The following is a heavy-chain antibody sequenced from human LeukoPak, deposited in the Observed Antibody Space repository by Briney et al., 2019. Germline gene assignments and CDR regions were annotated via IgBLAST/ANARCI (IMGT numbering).Heavy chain of an antibody. Sequence: PGGSLRLSCAASGFNFNNYWMSWVRQVPGKGLQWVGNVNEPGNGKQYVDSVKGRITISRDNARNLLYLQMDDLRAEDTATYFCARDDVEGFFDHWGQGTLVTVSS. J-gene: IGHJ4*02. CDR1: GFNFNNYW. CDR3: ARDDVEGFFDH. V-gene: IGHV3-7*03. CDR2: VNEPGNGK. D-gene: IGHD5-24*01.